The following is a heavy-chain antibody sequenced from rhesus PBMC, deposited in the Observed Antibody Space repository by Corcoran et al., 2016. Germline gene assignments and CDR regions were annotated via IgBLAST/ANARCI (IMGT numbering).Heavy chain of an antibody. CDR3: ARGGDYSLDAFDF. CDR1: GGSISGYYY. Sequence: QVQLQQWGDGLVKPSETLSLTCSVYGGSISGYYYWIWIRPPPGTGLEWVGYIYGNSARTNYNPSLKNRVTISKDTSKNQFSRKLSSVTAAYTAVYYCARGGDYSLDAFDFWGQGLRVTVSS. D-gene: IGHD3-34*01. V-gene: IGHV4-73*01. J-gene: IGHJ3*01. CDR2: IYGNSART.